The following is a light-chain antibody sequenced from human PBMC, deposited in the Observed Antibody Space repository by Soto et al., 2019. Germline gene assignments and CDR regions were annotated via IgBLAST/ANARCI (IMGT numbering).Light chain of an antibody. CDR3: QQYDTSPPMYT. CDR1: QSVDSTY. Sequence: EIVLTQSPGTLSLSPGERATLSCRASQSVDSTYLAWYQQKPDQSPRLLIYATSTRAAGIPDRFSGSGSGTAFTLTISRLEPDDVAVYYCQQYDTSPPMYTFGQGTKVDIK. J-gene: IGKJ2*01. CDR2: ATS. V-gene: IGKV3-20*01.